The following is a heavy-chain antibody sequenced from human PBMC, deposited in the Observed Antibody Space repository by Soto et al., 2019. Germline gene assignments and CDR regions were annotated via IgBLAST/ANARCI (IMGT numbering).Heavy chain of an antibody. CDR1: GFSFRTYP. CDR3: ATSSGYLKYFDY. V-gene: IGHV3-30-3*01. Sequence: QLHLVESGGGVVRPGESLRLSCVDSGFSFRTYPMHWVRQAPGKGLEWVALISYDGSSEAYGDSVRDRFTVSRDNYKNTRYLQLNSLRPEDTAVYYCATSSGYLKYFDYWGQGTLVTVSS. CDR2: ISYDGSSE. J-gene: IGHJ4*02. D-gene: IGHD6-19*01.